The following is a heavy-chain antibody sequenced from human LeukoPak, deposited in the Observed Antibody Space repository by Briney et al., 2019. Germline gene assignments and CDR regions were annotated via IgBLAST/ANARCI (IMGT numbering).Heavy chain of an antibody. J-gene: IGHJ3*01. CDR1: GFNFRSYE. D-gene: IGHD5-18*01. CDR3: VRLLDTLDAFDV. CDR2: MTTSGETE. V-gene: IGHV3-48*03. Sequence: GGSLRLSCAASGFNFRSYEMNWVRQAPGKGLECLSYMTTSGETEYYADSVKGRFIISRDNARNSLYLQMNSLGPEDTAVYFCVRLLDTLDAFDVWGQGTMVTVSS.